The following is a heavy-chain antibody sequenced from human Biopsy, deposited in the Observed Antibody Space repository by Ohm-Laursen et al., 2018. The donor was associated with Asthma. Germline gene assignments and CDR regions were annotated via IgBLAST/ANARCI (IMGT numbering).Heavy chain of an antibody. CDR2: INAGNGNT. V-gene: IGHV1-3*01. J-gene: IGHJ3*02. Sequence: SVKVSCKASGDSFSNYAIHWVRQAPGQRLEWMGWINAGNGNTKYSEKFQGRVTITRDTSASTAYMDLSSLRSEDTAVYYCARTYYDFLTGQVNDALAMWGQGTVVTVSS. CDR1: GDSFSNYA. D-gene: IGHD3-9*01. CDR3: ARTYYDFLTGQVNDALAM.